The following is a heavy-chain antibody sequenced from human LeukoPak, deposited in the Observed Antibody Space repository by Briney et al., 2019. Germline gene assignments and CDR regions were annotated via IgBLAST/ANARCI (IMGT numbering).Heavy chain of an antibody. CDR2: IWYDGSNK. CDR1: GFTFSSYG. CDR3: ARDYLPYYYYYGMDV. J-gene: IGHJ6*02. Sequence: GGSLRVSCAASGFTFSSYGMHWVRQAPGKGLEWVAVIWYDGSNKYYADSVKGRFTISRDNSKNTLNLQMNSLRAEDTAVYYCARDYLPYYYYYGMDVWGQGTTVTVSS. V-gene: IGHV3-33*01.